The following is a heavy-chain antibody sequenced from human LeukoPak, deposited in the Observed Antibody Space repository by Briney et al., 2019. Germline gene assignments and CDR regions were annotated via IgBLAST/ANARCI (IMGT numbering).Heavy chain of an antibody. Sequence: ASVKVSCNASGYTFTSYYMHWVRQAPGQGLEWMGIINPSGGSTSYAQKFQGRVTMTRDMSTSTVYMELSSLRSEDTAVYYCARDTGLDYYDSSGYSYYFDYWGQGTPVTVSS. CDR2: INPSGGST. J-gene: IGHJ4*02. CDR1: GYTFTSYY. V-gene: IGHV1-46*01. CDR3: ARDTGLDYYDSSGYSYYFDY. D-gene: IGHD3-22*01.